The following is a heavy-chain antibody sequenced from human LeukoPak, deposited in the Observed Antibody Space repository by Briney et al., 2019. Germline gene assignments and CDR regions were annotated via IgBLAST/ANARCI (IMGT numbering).Heavy chain of an antibody. J-gene: IGHJ6*03. CDR3: AKNGDRGAYCTGGTCYPYFYYYMDV. CDR1: GFTFSSYG. Sequence: GGSLRLSCAASGFTFSSYGMTWVRQAPGKGLEWVSAISGSGSNTLYADSVEGRFTISRDNSKNTLYLQMNSLRAEDTAIYYCAKNGDRGAYCTGGTCYPYFYYYMDVWGKGTTVTI. D-gene: IGHD2-15*01. CDR2: ISGSGSNT. V-gene: IGHV3-23*01.